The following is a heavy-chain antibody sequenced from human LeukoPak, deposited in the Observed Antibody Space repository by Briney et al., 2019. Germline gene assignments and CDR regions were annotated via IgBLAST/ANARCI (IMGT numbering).Heavy chain of an antibody. D-gene: IGHD5-12*01. CDR3: ARERYAPGAFDI. V-gene: IGHV1-46*01. CDR2: INPSGGST. CDR1: GYTLTSYY. J-gene: IGHJ3*02. Sequence: GASMKVSCKASGYTLTSYYMHWGRQAPGQRLEWMGIINPSGGSTSYAQKFQGRVTMTRDTSTSTVYMELSSLRSEDTAVYYCARERYAPGAFDIWGQGTMVTVSS.